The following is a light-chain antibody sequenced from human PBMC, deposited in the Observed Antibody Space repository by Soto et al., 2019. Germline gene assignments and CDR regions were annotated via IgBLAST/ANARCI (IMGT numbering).Light chain of an antibody. Sequence: QSALTQPASISASPGQSISISCTGTSNDVGAFDYVSWYQQHPGKAPKLIIFEVCNRPSGVSTRFSGSKSGSTASLTISGLQAEDEADYFCSSYTTNNAHVFGGGTQLTVL. V-gene: IGLV2-14*01. CDR2: EVC. CDR3: SSYTTNNAHV. CDR1: SNDVGAFDY. J-gene: IGLJ2*01.